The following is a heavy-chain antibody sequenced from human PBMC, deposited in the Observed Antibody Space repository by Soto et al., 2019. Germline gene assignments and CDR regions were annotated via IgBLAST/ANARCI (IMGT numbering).Heavy chain of an antibody. Sequence: GGSLRLSCAASGFTFSSYSMNWVRQAPGKGLEWVSYISSSSSTIYYADSVKGRFTISRDNAKNSLYLQMNSLRDEDTAVYYCARDLGLTMVRGALYYFDYWGQGTLVTVSS. J-gene: IGHJ4*02. CDR1: GFTFSSYS. CDR2: ISSSSSTI. CDR3: ARDLGLTMVRGALYYFDY. V-gene: IGHV3-48*02. D-gene: IGHD3-10*01.